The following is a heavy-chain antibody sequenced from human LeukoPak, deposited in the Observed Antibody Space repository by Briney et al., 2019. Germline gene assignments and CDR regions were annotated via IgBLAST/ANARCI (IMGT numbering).Heavy chain of an antibody. Sequence: GGSLRLSGAASGFTFSSYAMSLVRQAPGKGLEWVSAISGSGGSTYYADSVKGRFTISRDNSKNTLYLQMNSLRAEDTAVYYCAKDLGATSAEYFQHWGQGTLVTVSS. J-gene: IGHJ1*01. D-gene: IGHD1-26*01. CDR3: AKDLGATSAEYFQH. V-gene: IGHV3-23*01. CDR2: ISGSGGST. CDR1: GFTFSSYA.